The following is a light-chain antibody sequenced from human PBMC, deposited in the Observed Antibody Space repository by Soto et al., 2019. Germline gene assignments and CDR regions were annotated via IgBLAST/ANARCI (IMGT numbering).Light chain of an antibody. J-gene: IGKJ1*01. V-gene: IGKV1-6*01. CDR3: LQDYNYPRT. Sequence: AIQMTQSPSSLSASVGDRVTITCQASQGIRTDLGWYQQKPGKAPELLIYAASSLQSGVPSRFSGSGSGTDFTLTISSLQPEDFATYYCLQDYNYPRTFRQGTKVDIK. CDR2: AAS. CDR1: QGIRTD.